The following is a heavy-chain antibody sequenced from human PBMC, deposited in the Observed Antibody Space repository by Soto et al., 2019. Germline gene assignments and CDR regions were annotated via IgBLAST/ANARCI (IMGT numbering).Heavy chain of an antibody. CDR1: GGSVSSYY. CDR2: IYYSGST. Sequence: PSETLSLTCTVSGGSVSSYYWSWIRQSPGKGLEWIGYIYYSGSTKYKPSLKSRVTMSVDTSKNQFSLKVSSATAADTAVYYCARADNCNHGLFYFDYWGQGTLVTVSS. D-gene: IGHD1-20*01. J-gene: IGHJ4*02. CDR3: ARADNCNHGLFYFDY. V-gene: IGHV4-59*08.